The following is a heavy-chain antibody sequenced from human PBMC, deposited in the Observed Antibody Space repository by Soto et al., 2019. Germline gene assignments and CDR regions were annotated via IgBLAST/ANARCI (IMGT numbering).Heavy chain of an antibody. D-gene: IGHD2-2*01. CDR2: IYHSGST. CDR1: GGSISSGGYS. Sequence: SETLSLTCAVSGGSISSGGYSWSWIRQPPGKGLEWIGYIYHSGSTYYNPSLKSRVTISVDRSKNQFSLKLSSVTAADTAVYYCARAEYCSSTSCATFAYWGQGTLVTVSS. J-gene: IGHJ4*02. V-gene: IGHV4-30-2*01. CDR3: ARAEYCSSTSCATFAY.